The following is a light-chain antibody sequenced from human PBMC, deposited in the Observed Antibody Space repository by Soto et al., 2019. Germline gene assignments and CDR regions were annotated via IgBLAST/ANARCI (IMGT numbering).Light chain of an antibody. Sequence: EIVLTQSPGILSLSPGERATLSCRASQSVSNDFLAWYQQKPGQAPRLLIYGASTRATDVPDRFSGSGSGADFTLSISRLEPEDFAVYYCQQSNNWPWTFGQGTNVEIK. J-gene: IGKJ1*01. V-gene: IGKV3D-20*02. CDR1: QSVSNDF. CDR3: QQSNNWPWT. CDR2: GAS.